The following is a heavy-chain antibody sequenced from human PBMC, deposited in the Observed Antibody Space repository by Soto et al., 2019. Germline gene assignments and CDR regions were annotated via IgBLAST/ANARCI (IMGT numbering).Heavy chain of an antibody. CDR1: GYTFNSYD. V-gene: IGHV1-8*01. CDR2: MNPNSGNT. Sequence: ASVKVSCKASGYTFNSYDINWVRQATGQGLEWMGWMNPNSGNTGYAQMFQGRVTMTRNTSISTVYMELSSLRSEDSAVYYRARGPSGSDNYYMDVWGKGTTVTVS. J-gene: IGHJ6*03. CDR3: ARGPSGSDNYYMDV. D-gene: IGHD2-21*02.